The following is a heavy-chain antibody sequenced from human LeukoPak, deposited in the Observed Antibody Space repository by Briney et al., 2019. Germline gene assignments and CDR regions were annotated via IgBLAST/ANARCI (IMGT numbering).Heavy chain of an antibody. V-gene: IGHV1-18*01. CDR3: ARLHDYGEPHDAFDI. CDR2: ISAYNGNT. J-gene: IGHJ3*02. Sequence: ASVKVSCKASGYTFTSYGISWVRQAPGQGLEWMGWISAYNGNTNYAQKLQGRVTMTTDTSTSTAYMELRSLRSDDTAVYYCARLHDYGEPHDAFDIWGQGTMVTVSS. CDR1: GYTFTSYG. D-gene: IGHD4-17*01.